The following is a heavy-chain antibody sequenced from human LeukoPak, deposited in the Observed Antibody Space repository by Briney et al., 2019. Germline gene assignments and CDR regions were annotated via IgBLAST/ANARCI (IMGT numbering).Heavy chain of an antibody. CDR2: ISSSSSYI. J-gene: IGHJ4*02. D-gene: IGHD2-15*01. Sequence: PGGSLRLSCAASGFTFGSYSMNWVRQAPGKGLEWVSSISSSSSYIYYADSVKGRFTISRGNAKNSLYLQMNSLRAEDTAVYYCARGTVVAATLFDYWGQGTLVTVSS. CDR1: GFTFGSYS. CDR3: ARGTVVAATLFDY. V-gene: IGHV3-21*01.